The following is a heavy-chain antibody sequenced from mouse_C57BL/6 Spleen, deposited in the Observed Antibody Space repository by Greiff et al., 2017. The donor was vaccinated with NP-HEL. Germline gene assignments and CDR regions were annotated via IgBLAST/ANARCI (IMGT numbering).Heavy chain of an antibody. Sequence: VQLQQPGAELVRPGTSVKLSCKASGYTFTSYWMHWVKQRPGQGLEWIGVIDPSDSYTNYNQKFKGKATLTVDTSSSTAYMQLSSLTSEDSAVYYCARAYYDYDEAWFAYWGQGTLVTVSA. D-gene: IGHD2-4*01. J-gene: IGHJ3*01. V-gene: IGHV1-59*01. CDR2: IDPSDSYT. CDR3: ARAYYDYDEAWFAY. CDR1: GYTFTSYW.